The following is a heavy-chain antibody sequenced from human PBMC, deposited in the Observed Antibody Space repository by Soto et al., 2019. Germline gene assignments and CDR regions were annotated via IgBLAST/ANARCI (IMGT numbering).Heavy chain of an antibody. J-gene: IGHJ5*02. Sequence: GGSLRLSCAASGFTFSSYWMHWVRQAPGKGLVWVSVIYSGGSTYYADSVKGRFTISRDNSKNTLYLQMNSLRAEDTAVYYCARDRAYYDFWSGYSNWFDPWGQGTLVTVSS. CDR3: ARDRAYYDFWSGYSNWFDP. CDR1: GFTFSSYW. CDR2: IYSGGST. V-gene: IGHV3-53*01. D-gene: IGHD3-3*01.